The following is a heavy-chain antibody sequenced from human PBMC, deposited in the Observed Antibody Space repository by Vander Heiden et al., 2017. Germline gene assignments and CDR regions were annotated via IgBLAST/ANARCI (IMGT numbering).Heavy chain of an antibody. Sequence: QLQLQESGSGLVKPSQTLSLTCAVSGGSISSGGYSWSWIRQPPGKGLEWIGYIYHSGNTYYNPSLKSRVTISVDGSKNQFSLKLSSVTAADTAVYYCARGRNDLNWGMGGRSRSNWFDPWGQGTLVTVSS. D-gene: IGHD3-16*01. V-gene: IGHV4-30-2*01. J-gene: IGHJ5*02. CDR1: GGSISSGGYS. CDR3: ARGRNDLNWGMGGRSRSNWFDP. CDR2: IYHSGNT.